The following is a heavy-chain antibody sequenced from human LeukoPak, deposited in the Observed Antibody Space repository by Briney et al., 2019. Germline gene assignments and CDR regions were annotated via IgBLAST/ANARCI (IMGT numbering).Heavy chain of an antibody. CDR3: ARRDTAMVNFDY. V-gene: IGHV4-30-4*08. CDR1: GGSISSGDYY. CDR2: IYYSGST. Sequence: SQTLSLTCTVSGGSISSGDYYWSWIRQPPGKGLEWIGYIYYSGSTYYNPSLKSGVTISVDTSKNQFSLKLSSVTAADTAVYYCARRDTAMVNFDYWGQGTLVTVSS. D-gene: IGHD5-18*01. J-gene: IGHJ4*02.